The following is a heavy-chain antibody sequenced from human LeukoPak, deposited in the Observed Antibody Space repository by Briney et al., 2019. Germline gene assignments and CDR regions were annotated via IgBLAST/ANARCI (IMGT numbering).Heavy chain of an antibody. Sequence: KSSETLSLTCAVYGGSFSGYYWSWIRQPPGKGLEWIGEINHSGSTNYNPSLKSRVTISVDTSKNQFSLKLSSVTAADTAVYYCARGKILWFGELSRFDYWGQGTLVTVSS. CDR2: INHSGST. CDR3: ARGKILWFGELSRFDY. D-gene: IGHD3-10*01. J-gene: IGHJ4*02. CDR1: GGSFSGYY. V-gene: IGHV4-34*01.